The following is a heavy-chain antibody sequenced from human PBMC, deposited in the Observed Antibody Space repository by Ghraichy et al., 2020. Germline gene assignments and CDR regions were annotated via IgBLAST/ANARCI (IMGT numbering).Heavy chain of an antibody. D-gene: IGHD1-1*01. Sequence: SETPSLTCTVSGGSISSYYWSWIRQPPGKGLEWIGYISYSGSTNYNPSLKSRVSISLDTSKNQFSLNLNSVTTADTAVYSCATSGNWNDDYYYYLMDVWGQGTTVTVSS. CDR1: GGSISSYY. J-gene: IGHJ6*02. CDR2: ISYSGST. V-gene: IGHV4-59*01. CDR3: ATSGNWNDDYYYYLMDV.